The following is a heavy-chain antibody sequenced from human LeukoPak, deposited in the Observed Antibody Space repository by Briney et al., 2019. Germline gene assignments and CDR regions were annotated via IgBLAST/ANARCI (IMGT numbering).Heavy chain of an antibody. D-gene: IGHD6-6*01. Sequence: ASVKVSCKVSGYTLTELSMHWVRQAPGKGLEWMGGFDPEDGETIYAQKFQGRVTMTEDTSTDTAYMELSSLRSEDTAVYYCATVRGSSSSGLVWYFDYWGQGTLVTVSS. CDR2: FDPEDGET. V-gene: IGHV1-24*01. CDR3: ATVRGSSSSGLVWYFDY. CDR1: GYTLTELS. J-gene: IGHJ4*02.